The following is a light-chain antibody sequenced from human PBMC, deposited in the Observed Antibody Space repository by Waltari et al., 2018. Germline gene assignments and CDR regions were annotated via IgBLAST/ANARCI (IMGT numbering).Light chain of an antibody. J-gene: IGLJ2*01. V-gene: IGLV3-25*03. Sequence: SYELTQPPSVSVSPGQTARLTCFGAALPKQHALWYQQKPGQAPWMVIYKATERPSEIPGRFSGSTSGTTVTLTISGVLAEDEADYYCQSADSSGTYVVFGGGTKLTVV. CDR2: KAT. CDR3: QSADSSGTYVV. CDR1: ALPKQH.